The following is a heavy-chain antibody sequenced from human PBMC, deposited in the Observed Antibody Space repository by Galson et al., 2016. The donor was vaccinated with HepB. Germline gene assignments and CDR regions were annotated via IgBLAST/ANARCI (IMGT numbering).Heavy chain of an antibody. V-gene: IGHV4-4*02. CDR3: ARALTAARGWFDS. D-gene: IGHD6-6*01. CDR1: GASIGSSNW. CDR2: IYHTGST. J-gene: IGHJ5*01. Sequence: SETLSLTCTVSGASIGSSNWWGWVRQSPGKGLEWIGEIYHTGSTNHNPSLKSRVTISIDTSKNQFSLKLSSVTAADTAVYYCARALTAARGWFDSWGQGTLVTVSS.